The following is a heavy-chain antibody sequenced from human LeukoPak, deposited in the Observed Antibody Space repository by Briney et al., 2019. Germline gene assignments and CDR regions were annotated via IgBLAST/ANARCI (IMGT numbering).Heavy chain of an antibody. CDR1: GFTFSNYA. Sequence: GASLRLSCAASGFTFSNYAMTWVRQAPGKGLEWVSSIPAGGTNTQYADSVRGRFTISRDNSKNTLYLQMNSLRAEDTALYHCATHQATGAHSKFDYWGQGTLVTVSS. D-gene: IGHD7-27*01. J-gene: IGHJ4*02. CDR2: IPAGGTNT. V-gene: IGHV3-23*01. CDR3: ATHQATGAHSKFDY.